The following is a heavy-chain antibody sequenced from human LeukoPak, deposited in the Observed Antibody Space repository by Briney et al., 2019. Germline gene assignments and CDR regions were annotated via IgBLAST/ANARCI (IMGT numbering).Heavy chain of an antibody. Sequence: PGGSLRLSCAASGFTFSSYVMHWVRQAPGRGLEYVSVITSNGDTTFYADSVKGRFTISRDNSKNTLYLQMNSLRTEDTAVYSCAKEGTAYVSSWYDYWGQGTLVTVSS. CDR3: AKEGTAYVSSWYDY. CDR2: ITSNGDTT. D-gene: IGHD6-13*01. V-gene: IGHV3-64*02. J-gene: IGHJ4*02. CDR1: GFTFSSYV.